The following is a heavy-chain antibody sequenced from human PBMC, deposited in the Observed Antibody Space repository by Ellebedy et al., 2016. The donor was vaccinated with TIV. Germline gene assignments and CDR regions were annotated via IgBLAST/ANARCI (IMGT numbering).Heavy chain of an antibody. Sequence: ASVKVSCXASGYTFTSYDINWVRQATGQGLEWMGWMNPNSGNTGYAQKFQGRVTMTRNTSISTAYMELSSLRSEDTAVYYCASFSSRAAAMDSDAFDIWGQGTMVTVSS. CDR1: GYTFTSYD. CDR3: ASFSSRAAAMDSDAFDI. CDR2: MNPNSGNT. D-gene: IGHD6-13*01. J-gene: IGHJ3*02. V-gene: IGHV1-8*01.